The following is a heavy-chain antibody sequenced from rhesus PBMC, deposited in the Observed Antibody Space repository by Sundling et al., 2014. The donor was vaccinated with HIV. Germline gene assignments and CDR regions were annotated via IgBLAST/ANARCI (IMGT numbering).Heavy chain of an antibody. CDR2: ISGTSGIT. Sequence: QVQLQESGPGLVKPSETLSLTCDVSGYSISRGYYWGWIRQAPGKGLEYIGYISGTSGITFYNPSLKSRVTTSKDTSKNQFSLKLTSVTAADTAVFYCARRTGYNIWTSYSDYWGQGVLVTVSS. D-gene: IGHD3-3*01. CDR3: ARRTGYNIWTSYSDY. J-gene: IGHJ4*01. CDR1: GYSISRGYY. V-gene: IGHV4-99*01.